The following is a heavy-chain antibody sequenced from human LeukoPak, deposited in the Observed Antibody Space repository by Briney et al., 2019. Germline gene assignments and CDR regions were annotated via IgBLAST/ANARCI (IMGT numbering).Heavy chain of an antibody. Sequence: SETLSLTCAVYGGSFSGYYWSWIRQPPGKGLEWIGEINHSGSTKYNSSLKSRVTISVDTSKNQFSLKLSSVTAADTAVYYCARDLGYYYGMDVWGQGTTVTVSS. CDR1: GGSFSGYY. V-gene: IGHV4-34*01. J-gene: IGHJ6*02. CDR2: INHSGST. D-gene: IGHD7-27*01. CDR3: ARDLGYYYGMDV.